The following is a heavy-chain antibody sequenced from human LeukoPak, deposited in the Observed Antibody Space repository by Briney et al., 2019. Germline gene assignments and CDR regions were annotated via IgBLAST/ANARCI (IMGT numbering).Heavy chain of an antibody. CDR3: ARGRRATSIAGRRQLLCDY. J-gene: IGHJ4*02. Sequence: SETLRLTCAASGCTFSGYYRSWIRQPPGKGLEWIAEINHSGSTNYNPSLKSRVTISVDTSKNKFSLQLNTVTAADTAVYYCARGRRATSIAGRRQLLCDYWGRGTLVSVPS. D-gene: IGHD6-6*01. V-gene: IGHV4-34*01. CDR1: GCTFSGYY. CDR2: INHSGST.